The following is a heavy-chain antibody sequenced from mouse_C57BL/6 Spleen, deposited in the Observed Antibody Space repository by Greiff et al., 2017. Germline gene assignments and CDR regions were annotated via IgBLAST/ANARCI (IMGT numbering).Heavy chain of an antibody. CDR2: ISTYYGDA. Sequence: VQLQQSGPELVRPGVSVKISCKGSGYTFTDYAMHWVKQSHAKSLAWIGVISTYYGDASYNQKFKDKATMTVDKSSSTSYMELARLTSEDSAVYYCARRSLLWLRRRNYYAMDYWGQGTSVTVSS. CDR3: ARRSLLWLRRRNYYAMDY. J-gene: IGHJ4*01. CDR1: GYTFTDYA. D-gene: IGHD2-2*01. V-gene: IGHV1-67*01.